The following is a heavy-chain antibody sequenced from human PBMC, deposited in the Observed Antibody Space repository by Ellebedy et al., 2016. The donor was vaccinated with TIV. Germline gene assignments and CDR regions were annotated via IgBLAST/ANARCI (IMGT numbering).Heavy chain of an antibody. V-gene: IGHV3-48*01. J-gene: IGHJ4*02. CDR2: ISSSSSTI. D-gene: IGHD3-9*01. CDR3: ARERYPATLAYFDY. CDR1: GFTFDDYG. Sequence: GESLKISXAASGFTFDDYGMSWVRQAPGKGLEWVSYISSSSSTIYYADSVKGRFTISRDNAKNSLYLQMNSLRAEDTAVYYCARERYPATLAYFDYWGQGTLVTVSS.